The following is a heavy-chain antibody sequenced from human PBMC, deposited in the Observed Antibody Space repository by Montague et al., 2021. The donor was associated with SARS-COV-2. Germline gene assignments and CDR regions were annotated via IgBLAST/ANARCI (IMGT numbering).Heavy chain of an antibody. CDR2: ISIRGGP. J-gene: IGHJ4*02. V-gene: IGHV4-61*02. CDR1: AGSMSSSDFY. D-gene: IGHD1-14*01. CDR3: ARVSDRAEGNFDY. Sequence: TLSLTCTVSAGSMSSSDFYWTWVRQPAGKGLEWIGSISIRGGPNYNPSLQSRLTMTLDTSQNQFYLRLSSVTAADTAVYYCARVSDRAEGNFDYWGQGTLVTVSS.